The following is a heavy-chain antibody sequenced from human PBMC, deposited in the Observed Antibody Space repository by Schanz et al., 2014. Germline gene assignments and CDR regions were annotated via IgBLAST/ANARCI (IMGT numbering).Heavy chain of an antibody. CDR3: AKDHAGSDILTALGN. CDR1: GFIFSAYT. CDR2: ISGSGGST. V-gene: IGHV3-23*04. J-gene: IGHJ4*02. Sequence: EVQLVESGGGLVKPGESLRLSCAASGFIFSAYTMNWVRQAPGKGLEWVSGISGSGGSTYDADSVKGRFTISRDNSKNTLYLQMNSLRAEDTAVYYCAKDHAGSDILTALGNWGQGTLVTVSS. D-gene: IGHD3-9*01.